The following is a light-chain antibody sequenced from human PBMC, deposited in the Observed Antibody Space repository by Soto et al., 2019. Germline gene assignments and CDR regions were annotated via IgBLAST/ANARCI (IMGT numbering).Light chain of an antibody. V-gene: IGLV2-14*01. CDR3: SSLTSGSTRV. J-gene: IGLJ1*01. Sequence: QSALTQPASVSGSPGQSLTISCTGTSSDVGGYDYVSWYQQHPDKAPKLIIYEVTDRPSGVSSRFSGSKSGNTASLTISGLQAEDEADYYCSSLTSGSTRVFGTGTKLTVL. CDR1: SSDVGGYDY. CDR2: EVT.